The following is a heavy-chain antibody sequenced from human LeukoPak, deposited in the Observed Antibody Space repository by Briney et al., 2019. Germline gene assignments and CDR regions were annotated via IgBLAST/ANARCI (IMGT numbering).Heavy chain of an antibody. V-gene: IGHV3-30*02. Sequence: GGSLGLSCGASGFTLSDDNMHWVRQAPGKGLEYVAFIRFDGTTEYYTDSVKGRFTMSRAKSKNTLYLQMNSLRGEDTAVYYCARGAAVALELWGQGTLVTVSS. CDR1: GFTLSDDN. CDR2: IRFDGTTE. J-gene: IGHJ4*02. D-gene: IGHD6-19*01. CDR3: ARGAAVALEL.